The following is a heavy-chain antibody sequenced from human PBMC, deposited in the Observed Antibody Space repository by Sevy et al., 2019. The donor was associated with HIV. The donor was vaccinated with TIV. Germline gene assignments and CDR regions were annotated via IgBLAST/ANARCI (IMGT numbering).Heavy chain of an antibody. Sequence: SETLSLTCAVYGESFSNYYWSWIRLSPGKGLESIGEIDHSGRSDYNPSLKSRVTMSVDTSKNQFSLKLTSVTAADTAVYYCARCPKPLRSDYGDYRGVGYYFDSWGQGTLVTVSS. J-gene: IGHJ4*02. D-gene: IGHD4-17*01. CDR3: ARCPKPLRSDYGDYRGVGYYFDS. CDR2: IDHSGRS. CDR1: GESFSNYY. V-gene: IGHV4-34*01.